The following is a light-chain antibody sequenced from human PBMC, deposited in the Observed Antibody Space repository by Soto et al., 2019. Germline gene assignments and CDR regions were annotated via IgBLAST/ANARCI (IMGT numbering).Light chain of an antibody. V-gene: IGKV1-39*01. CDR1: QSISSW. Sequence: DIQMTQSPSTLSASVGDRVTITCRASQSISSWLAWYQQKPGKAPKLLIYEASTLQSGVPPRFSGSGSGTDGTITISSLQPEDVETYYCQQSYSTPITFGQGTRLEIK. CDR2: EAS. CDR3: QQSYSTPIT. J-gene: IGKJ5*01.